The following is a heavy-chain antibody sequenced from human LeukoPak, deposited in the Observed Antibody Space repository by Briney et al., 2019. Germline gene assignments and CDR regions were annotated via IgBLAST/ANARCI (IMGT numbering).Heavy chain of an antibody. CDR1: GYTFTSYA. V-gene: IGHV1-18*01. Sequence: GASVKVSCKASGYTFTSYAMHWVRQAPGQGLEWVGWISAYNGNTNYAQKLQGRVTMTTDTSTTTAYMELRSLRSDDTAVYYCARDSKYYYDSAGSRFDPWGQGTLVTVSS. J-gene: IGHJ5*02. CDR3: ARDSKYYYDSAGSRFDP. CDR2: ISAYNGNT. D-gene: IGHD3-22*01.